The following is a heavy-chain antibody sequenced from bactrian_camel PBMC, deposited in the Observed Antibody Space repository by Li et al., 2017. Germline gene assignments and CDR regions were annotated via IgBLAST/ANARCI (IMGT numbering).Heavy chain of an antibody. V-gene: IGHV3S1*01. J-gene: IGHJ4*01. CDR3: AADLRVRCGARWYEYTN. D-gene: IGHD6*01. Sequence: HVQLVESGGGLVQPGESLRLSCTASGFTFSSHWMYWVRQAPGKGLEWVSLITSTGVTTRYADSVKGRFTISRDNAKNSIYLRVDSLRPEDTAMYYCAADLRVRCGARWYEYTNWGQGTQVTVS. CDR1: GFTFSSHW. CDR2: ITSTGVTT.